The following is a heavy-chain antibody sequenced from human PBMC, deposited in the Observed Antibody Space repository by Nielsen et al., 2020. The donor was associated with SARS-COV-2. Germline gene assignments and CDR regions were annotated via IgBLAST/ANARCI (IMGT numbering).Heavy chain of an antibody. Sequence: GESLKISCAASGFTFSSYWTSWVRQAPGKGLEWVANIKQDGSEKYYVDSVKGRFTISRDNAKNSLYLQMNSLRAEDTAVYYCARDLFVIVYYDSSANWFDPWGQGTLVTVSS. CDR3: ARDLFVIVYYDSSANWFDP. J-gene: IGHJ5*02. V-gene: IGHV3-7*01. CDR2: IKQDGSEK. D-gene: IGHD3-22*01. CDR1: GFTFSSYW.